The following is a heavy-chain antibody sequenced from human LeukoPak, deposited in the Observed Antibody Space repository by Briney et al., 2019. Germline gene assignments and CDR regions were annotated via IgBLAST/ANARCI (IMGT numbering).Heavy chain of an antibody. CDR2: ISYDGSNK. CDR1: GFTFSSYG. J-gene: IGHJ4*02. V-gene: IGHV3-30*18. Sequence: GGSLRLSCAASGFTFSSYGIHWVRQAPGKGLEWVAVISYDGSNKQYADSVKGRFTISRDNSKNTLYLQMNSLRAEDTAVYYCAKDLHDYGGNSALDYWGQGTLVTVSS. D-gene: IGHD4-23*01. CDR3: AKDLHDYGGNSALDY.